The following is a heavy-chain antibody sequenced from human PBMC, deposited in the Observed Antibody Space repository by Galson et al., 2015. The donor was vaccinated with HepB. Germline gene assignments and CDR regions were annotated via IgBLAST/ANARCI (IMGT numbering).Heavy chain of an antibody. J-gene: IGHJ3*02. CDR1: GFTFSDYY. D-gene: IGHD3-22*01. Sequence: SLRLSCAASGFTFSDYYMNWIRQAPGKGLQWISYISPSGDIIYYADSVKGRFTISRDNAKKSLYLHMNSLRAEDTAMYYCARIRSGYYLDAFDIWGQGTVVTVSS. CDR3: ARIRSGYYLDAFDI. V-gene: IGHV3-11*01. CDR2: ISPSGDII.